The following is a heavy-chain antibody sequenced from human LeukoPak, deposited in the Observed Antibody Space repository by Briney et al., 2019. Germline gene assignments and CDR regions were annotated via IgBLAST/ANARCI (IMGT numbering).Heavy chain of an antibody. V-gene: IGHV3-9*01. J-gene: IGHJ4*02. CDR1: GFTFSSYG. CDR3: AKDIDYYDSSARAFDY. Sequence: QPGGSLRLSCAAAGFTFSSYGMHWVRQAPGKGLEWGSGISWNSGSIGYADSVKGRFTISRDNAKNSLYLQMNSLRAEDTALYYCAKDIDYYDSSARAFDYWGQGTLVTVSS. CDR2: ISWNSGSI. D-gene: IGHD3-22*01.